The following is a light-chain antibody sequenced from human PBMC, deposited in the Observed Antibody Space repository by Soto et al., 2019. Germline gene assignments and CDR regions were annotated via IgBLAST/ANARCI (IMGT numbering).Light chain of an antibody. J-gene: IGKJ3*01. Sequence: EIVLTQSPGTLSLSPGERATLSCRASQSVSSSYLAWYQQKPGQAPRLLIYGASNRATGIPDRVSGSGSGTDFPRTISRLEPEDFAVYYCQQYGSSPLFTFGPGTKVDI. V-gene: IGKV3-20*01. CDR3: QQYGSSPLFT. CDR2: GAS. CDR1: QSVSSSY.